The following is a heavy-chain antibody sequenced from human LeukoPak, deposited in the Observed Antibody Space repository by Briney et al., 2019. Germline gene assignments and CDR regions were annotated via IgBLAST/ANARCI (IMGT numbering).Heavy chain of an antibody. D-gene: IGHD2-2*01. J-gene: IGHJ4*02. CDR3: ASQMSGTSVSY. CDR1: GDSITRYY. CDR2: INNSGGT. Sequence: PSETLSLTCTVSGDSITRYYWSWIRQPPGKGLEWIGYINNSGGTSYNPSLKSRVTISLDTSKNQFSLKPNSVTTTDTAVYYCASQMSGTSVSYWGQGTLVTVSS. V-gene: IGHV4-59*08.